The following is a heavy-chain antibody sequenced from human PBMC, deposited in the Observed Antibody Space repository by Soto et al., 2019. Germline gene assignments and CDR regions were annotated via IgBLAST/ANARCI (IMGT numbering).Heavy chain of an antibody. D-gene: IGHD5-18*01. CDR1: GFTFSSYG. CDR3: VADRGYGHASVTYS. CDR2: ISYDGGLQ. Sequence: QAQLVESGGGVVQPGRSLRLSCAASGFTFSSYGMHWVRQAPGTGLEWVAVISYDGGLQHYADSVKGRFTISRDNSKNMVLLQMHSLRAEATVVYYCVADRGYGHASVTYSWGQGTLVSVSS. J-gene: IGHJ4*02. V-gene: IGHV3-30*03.